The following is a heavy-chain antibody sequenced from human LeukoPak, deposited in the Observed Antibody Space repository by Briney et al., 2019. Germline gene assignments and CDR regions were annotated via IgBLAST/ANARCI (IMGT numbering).Heavy chain of an antibody. D-gene: IGHD3-22*01. CDR2: INHSGST. J-gene: IGHJ3*02. CDR3: ARQTITMIVVVSPHAFDI. Sequence: ASETLSLTCAVYGGSFSGYYWSWIRQPPGKGLEWIGEINHSGSTNYNPSLKSRVTISVDTSKNQFSLKLSSVTAADTAVYYCARQTITMIVVVSPHAFDIWGQGTMVTVSS. V-gene: IGHV4-34*01. CDR1: GGSFSGYY.